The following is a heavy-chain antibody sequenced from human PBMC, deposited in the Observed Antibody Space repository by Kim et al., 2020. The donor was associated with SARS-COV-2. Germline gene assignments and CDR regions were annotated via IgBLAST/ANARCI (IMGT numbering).Heavy chain of an antibody. V-gene: IGHV4-39*01. Sequence: YYIPTLKRRVTIFVDTSKNRFSLNLSSVTAADTAVYYCATRTTAVVAAFDIWGQGTMVTVSS. CDR3: ATRTTAVVAAFDI. D-gene: IGHD1-1*01. J-gene: IGHJ3*02.